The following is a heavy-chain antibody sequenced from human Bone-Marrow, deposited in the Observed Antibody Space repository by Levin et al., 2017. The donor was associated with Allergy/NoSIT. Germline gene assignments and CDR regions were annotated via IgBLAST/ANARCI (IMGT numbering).Heavy chain of an antibody. J-gene: IGHJ4*02. V-gene: IGHV4-34*01. CDR3: ARGSYCSGGTGSRTFEF. CDR2: ISHGGSA. D-gene: IGHD2-15*01. Sequence: SETLSLTCAVSGGPFSGYYWTWVRQPPGKGLEWIGDISHGGSANYCPSLKSRVTISVDTSNNQFSLELRSVTAADTAVYYCARGSYCSGGTGSRTFEFWGQGTLVTVSS. CDR1: GGPFSGYY.